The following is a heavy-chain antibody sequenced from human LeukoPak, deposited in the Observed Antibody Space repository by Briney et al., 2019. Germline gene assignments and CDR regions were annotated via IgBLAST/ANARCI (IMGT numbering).Heavy chain of an antibody. CDR2: ITHSGST. D-gene: IGHD3-10*01. Sequence: SETLSLTCAVHDGSFTSIYWSWIRQPPGRGLEWIGEITHSGSTNYNPSLKSRVTISLDTSKNQFSLKLNSVTAADAAVYYCARYTMAAAPRFGNWGQGTLVAVSS. J-gene: IGHJ4*02. V-gene: IGHV4-34*01. CDR3: ARYTMAAAPRFGN. CDR1: DGSFTSIY.